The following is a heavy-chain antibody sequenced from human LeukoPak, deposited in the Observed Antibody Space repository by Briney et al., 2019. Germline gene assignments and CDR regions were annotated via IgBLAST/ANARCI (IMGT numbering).Heavy chain of an antibody. V-gene: IGHV4-4*07. CDR2: IYTSGST. CDR1: GGSISSYY. D-gene: IGHD6-19*01. J-gene: IGHJ4*02. Sequence: SETLSLTCTVSGGSISSYYWSWIRQPAGKGLEWIGRIYTSGSTNYNPSLKSRVTMSVDTSKNQFSLKLSSVTAADTAVYYCARHASSGWYWYFDYWGQGTLSPSPQ. CDR3: ARHASSGWYWYFDY.